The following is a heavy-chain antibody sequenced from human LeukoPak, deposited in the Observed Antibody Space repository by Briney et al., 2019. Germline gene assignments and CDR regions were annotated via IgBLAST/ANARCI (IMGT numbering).Heavy chain of an antibody. J-gene: IGHJ6*03. CDR3: ARGFYYYDSSGYDALSYMDV. D-gene: IGHD3-22*01. CDR2: INPNSGGT. Sequence: ASVKVSCKASGYTFTGYYMHWVRQAPGQGLEWMGRINPNSGGTSYAQKFQGRVTMTRDTSISTAYMELSRLRSDDTAVYYCARGFYYYDSSGYDALSYMDVWGKGTTVTVSS. V-gene: IGHV1-2*06. CDR1: GYTFTGYY.